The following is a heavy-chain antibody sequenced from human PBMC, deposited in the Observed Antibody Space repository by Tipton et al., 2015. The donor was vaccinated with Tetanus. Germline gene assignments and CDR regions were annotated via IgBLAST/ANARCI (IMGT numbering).Heavy chain of an antibody. J-gene: IGHJ4*02. Sequence: SLRLSCVGSGFNFSTNSMNWVRQAPGKGLEWISSISSTSTYIYYAKSVKGRFTISRDNAKNSLFLQMNSLRAEDTGIYYCASGSSLDYWGQGTLVTVSS. V-gene: IGHV3-21*01. CDR3: ASGSSLDY. CDR2: ISSTSTYI. CDR1: GFNFSTNS. D-gene: IGHD2-15*01.